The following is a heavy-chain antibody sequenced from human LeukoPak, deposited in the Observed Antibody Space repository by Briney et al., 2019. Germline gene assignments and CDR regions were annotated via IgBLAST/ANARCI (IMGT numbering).Heavy chain of an antibody. D-gene: IGHD3-22*01. Sequence: KASETLSLTCTVYGRSISSSSYYWGWLRQPPGKGLEWIGSIYYSGSTYYNPSLKSRVTISVDTSKNQFSLKLSSVTAADTAVYYCARHRSRNYYDTPFDPWGQGTLVTVSS. J-gene: IGHJ5*02. V-gene: IGHV4-39*01. CDR1: GRSISSSSYY. CDR2: IYYSGST. CDR3: ARHRSRNYYDTPFDP.